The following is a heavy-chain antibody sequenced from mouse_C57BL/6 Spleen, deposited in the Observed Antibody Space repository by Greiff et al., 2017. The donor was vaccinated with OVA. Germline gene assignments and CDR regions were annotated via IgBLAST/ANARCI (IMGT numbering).Heavy chain of an antibody. CDR2: IYPGSGNT. CDR1: GYSFTSYY. J-gene: IGHJ1*03. Sequence: VQLQQSGPELVKPGASVKISCKASGYSFTSYYIHWVKQRPGQGLEWIGWIYPGSGNTKYNEKFKGKATLTADTSSSTAYMQLSSLTSEDSAVYYCARFITRYFDVWGTGTTVTVSS. D-gene: IGHD1-1*01. V-gene: IGHV1-66*01. CDR3: ARFITRYFDV.